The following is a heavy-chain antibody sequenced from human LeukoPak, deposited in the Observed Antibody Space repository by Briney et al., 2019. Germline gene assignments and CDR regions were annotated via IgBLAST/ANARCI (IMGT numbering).Heavy chain of an antibody. CDR1: GFTFNNHD. D-gene: IGHD2-15*01. CDR3: AKPRDIDSWAFDV. V-gene: IGHV3-30*18. J-gene: IGHJ3*01. Sequence: GRSLRLSCAASGFTFNNHDMHWVRQAPGKGLEWVAGISYDGRNKYYTDSVKGRFTISRDNSKNTLNLQMNSLRTEDTAVYYCAKPRDIDSWAFDVWGQGTMVTVS. CDR2: ISYDGRNK.